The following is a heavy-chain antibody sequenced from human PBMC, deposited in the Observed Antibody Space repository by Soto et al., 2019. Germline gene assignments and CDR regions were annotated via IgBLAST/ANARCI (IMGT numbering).Heavy chain of an antibody. CDR1: GYSFTSYW. Sequence: GESLKISCKGSGYSFTSYWIGWVRQMPGKGLEWMGIIYPGDSDTRYSPSFQGQVTISADKSISTAYLQWNSLKASDTAMYYCPRQAPGIAVDGYYSGMAVWGHGTTVTVS. CDR3: PRQAPGIAVDGYYSGMAV. V-gene: IGHV5-51*01. D-gene: IGHD6-13*01. CDR2: IYPGDSDT. J-gene: IGHJ6*02.